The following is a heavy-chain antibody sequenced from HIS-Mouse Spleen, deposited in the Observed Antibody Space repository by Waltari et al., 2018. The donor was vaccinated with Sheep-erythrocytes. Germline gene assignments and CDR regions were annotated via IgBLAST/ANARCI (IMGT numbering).Heavy chain of an antibody. J-gene: IGHJ4*02. V-gene: IGHV1-8*01. CDR3: ARGHYSGYDFDY. CDR1: GYTFTSYA. Sequence: QVQLVQSGAEVKKPGASVTASCKASGYTFTSYAINWVRQATGQGLEWMGWMNPKSGNTGYAQKFQGRVTMTRNTSISTAYMELSSLRSEDTAVYYCARGHYSGYDFDYWGQGTLVTVSS. CDR2: MNPKSGNT. D-gene: IGHD5-12*01.